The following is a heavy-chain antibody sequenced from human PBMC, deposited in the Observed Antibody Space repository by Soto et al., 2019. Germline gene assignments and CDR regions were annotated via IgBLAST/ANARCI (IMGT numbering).Heavy chain of an antibody. V-gene: IGHV3-23*01. D-gene: IGHD3-10*01. CDR3: AKGRGGSGSLTPRVDF. Sequence: EVQLLESGGGLVQPGGSLRLSCGASGFTFNNYAMTWVRQAPGKGLEWVSAISGGGDTTSYADSVKGRFTVSRDGSKNTLYLQMSSLRAEETALYYCAKGRGGSGSLTPRVDFWGQGTLVTVSS. J-gene: IGHJ4*02. CDR2: ISGGGDTT. CDR1: GFTFNNYA.